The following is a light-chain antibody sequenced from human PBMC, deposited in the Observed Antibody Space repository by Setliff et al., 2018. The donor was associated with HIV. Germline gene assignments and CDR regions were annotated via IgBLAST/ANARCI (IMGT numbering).Light chain of an antibody. Sequence: QSVLTQPASVSGSPRQSTTISCTGTSSDVGTYNYVSWYQQHPGKAPKLIIYDVSKRPSGVSNRFSGSKSGNTASLTISGLQAEDEADYYCSSYTSSSTYVFGTGTKVTVL. V-gene: IGLV2-14*03. CDR1: SSDVGTYNY. J-gene: IGLJ1*01. CDR2: DVS. CDR3: SSYTSSSTYV.